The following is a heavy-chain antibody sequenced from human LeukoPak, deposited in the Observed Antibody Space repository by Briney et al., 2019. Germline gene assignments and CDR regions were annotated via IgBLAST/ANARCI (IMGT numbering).Heavy chain of an antibody. CDR1: GFTFSIFW. CDR3: ARRWVVAAVDY. Sequence: PGGSLRLSCAASGFTFSIFWMHWVRRAPGKGPVWVSRINNDGSSTDYADSVKGRFTISRDNAKNTLYLQMNSLRTEDTAVYYCARRWVVAAVDYWGQGTLVTVSS. J-gene: IGHJ4*02. CDR2: INNDGSST. D-gene: IGHD5-12*01. V-gene: IGHV3-74*01.